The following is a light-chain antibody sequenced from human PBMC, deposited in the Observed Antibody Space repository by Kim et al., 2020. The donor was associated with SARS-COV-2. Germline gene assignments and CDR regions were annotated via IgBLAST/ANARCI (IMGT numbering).Light chain of an antibody. CDR2: DVS. J-gene: IGLJ1*01. CDR3: CSYAGSYTFV. V-gene: IGLV2-11*01. Sequence: HSVTISCTGASSDVGGYKYVSWYQQHPGKAPKLMIYDVSKRPSGVPDRFSGSKSGNTASLTISGLQAEDEADYYCCSYAGSYTFVFGTGTKVTVL. CDR1: SSDVGGYKY.